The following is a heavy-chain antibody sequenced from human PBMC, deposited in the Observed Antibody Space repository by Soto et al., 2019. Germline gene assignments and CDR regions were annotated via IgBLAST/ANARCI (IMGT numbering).Heavy chain of an antibody. CDR2: INHSGST. J-gene: IGHJ4*02. CDR3: ARGSGIAWELXAV. D-gene: IGHD1-7*01. Sequence: SETLSLTCAVYGGSFSTYYWSWIRQPPGKGLEWIGEINHSGSTNYNPSLRSRVTISVDTSKNQFSLKLSSVTAADTAVYYCARGSGIAWELXAVWGQGTLVTVSS. V-gene: IGHV4-34*01. CDR1: GGSFSTYY.